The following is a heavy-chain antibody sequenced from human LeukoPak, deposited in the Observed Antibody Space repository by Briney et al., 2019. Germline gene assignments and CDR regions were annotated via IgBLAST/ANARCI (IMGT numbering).Heavy chain of an antibody. CDR1: GFTISSYA. Sequence: PGRSLSLSCAASGFTISSYAMSWVRQPPGKGREWDSGISVSGGTTNSADSVKGRFTISRDNSKNTLYLQMNSPRDKDTAVYDCAKVHNSGYDVYLQHWGQGTLVTVSS. CDR2: ISVSGGTT. CDR3: AKVHNSGYDVYLQH. D-gene: IGHD3-22*01. V-gene: IGHV3-23*01. J-gene: IGHJ1*01.